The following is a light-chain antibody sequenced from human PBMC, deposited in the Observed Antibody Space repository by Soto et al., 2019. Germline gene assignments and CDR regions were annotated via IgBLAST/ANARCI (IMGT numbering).Light chain of an antibody. CDR1: QSVPRW. CDR2: GAS. CDR3: QYYYNYSWT. J-gene: IGKJ1*01. V-gene: IGKV1-5*01. Sequence: DIPMTQSPSTLSASVGDRATITCRASQSVPRWLAWCQQKPGKAPKILIYGASSLEDGVPSRFSGSGSGADFTLTISRVQPDDFATYYCQYYYNYSWTFGRGTKVEIK.